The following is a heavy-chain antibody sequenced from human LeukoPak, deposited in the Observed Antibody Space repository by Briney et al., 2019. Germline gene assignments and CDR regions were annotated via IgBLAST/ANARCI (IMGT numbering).Heavy chain of an antibody. CDR1: GGSISSYY. CDR3: ARHFAFSYYYMDV. V-gene: IGHV4-59*08. CDR2: INYSGST. Sequence: PSETLSLTCTVSGGSISSYYWSWIRQPPGKGLEWIGYINYSGSTNYNPSLKSRVTISVDTSKNQFSLKLSSVTAADTAVYYCARHFAFSYYYMDVWGKGTTVTVSS. J-gene: IGHJ6*03.